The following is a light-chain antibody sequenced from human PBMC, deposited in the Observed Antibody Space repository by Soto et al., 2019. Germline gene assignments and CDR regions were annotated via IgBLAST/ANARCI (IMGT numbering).Light chain of an antibody. CDR2: EVS. V-gene: IGLV2-18*01. CDR3: AAWDDSLNGYV. CDR1: SSDVGSYNR. Sequence: QSALTQPPSVSGSPGQSVTISCTGTSSDVGSYNRVSWYQQPPGTAPKLMIYEVSNRPSGVPDRFSGSKSGNTASLTISGLQAEDEADYYCAAWDDSLNGYVFGTGTKLTVL. J-gene: IGLJ1*01.